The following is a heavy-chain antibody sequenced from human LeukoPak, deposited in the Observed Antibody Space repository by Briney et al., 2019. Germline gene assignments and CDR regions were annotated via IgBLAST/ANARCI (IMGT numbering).Heavy chain of an antibody. D-gene: IGHD6-19*01. J-gene: IGHJ4*02. Sequence: SETLSLTCAVYGGSFSGHYWSWIRQPPGKGLEWIGEINHSGSTNYNPSLKSRVTISVDTSKNQFSLKLSSVTAADTAVYYCARDSSGWYGYWGQGTLVTVSS. V-gene: IGHV4-34*01. CDR2: INHSGST. CDR3: ARDSSGWYGY. CDR1: GGSFSGHY.